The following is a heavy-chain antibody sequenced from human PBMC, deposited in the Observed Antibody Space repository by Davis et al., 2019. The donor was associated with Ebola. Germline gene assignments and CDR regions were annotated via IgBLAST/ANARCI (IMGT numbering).Heavy chain of an antibody. D-gene: IGHD2-2*01. CDR1: GFTFGDYA. CDR2: IRSKAYGGTT. CDR3: TRDSPYCSSTSCNSHYYYYYGMDV. V-gene: IGHV3-49*04. J-gene: IGHJ6*02. Sequence: PGGSLRLSCTASGFTFGDYAMSWVRQAPGKGLEWVGFIRSKAYGGTTEYAASVKGRFTISRDDSKSIAYLQMNSLKTEDTAVYYCTRDSPYCSSTSCNSHYYYYYGMDVWGQGTTVTVSS.